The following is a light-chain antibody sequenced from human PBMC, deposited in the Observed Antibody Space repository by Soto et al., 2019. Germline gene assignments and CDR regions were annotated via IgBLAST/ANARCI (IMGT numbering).Light chain of an antibody. CDR1: SGSVSTSYY. J-gene: IGLJ2*01. CDR3: VLYIGSAHVV. V-gene: IGLV8-61*01. Sequence: QAVVTQETSFSVSPGGTVTLTCGLSSGSVSTSYYPSWYQQTPGQAPRTLIYSTNTRSSGVPDRFSGSILGNKAALTITGAQADDESDYYCVLYIGSAHVVFGGGTKLTVL. CDR2: STN.